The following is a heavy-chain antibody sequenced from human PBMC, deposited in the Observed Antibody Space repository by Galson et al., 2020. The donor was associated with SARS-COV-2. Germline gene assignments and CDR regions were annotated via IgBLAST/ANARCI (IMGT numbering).Heavy chain of an antibody. Sequence: GESLKISCAVSGFTFTSSAMSWVRQAPGKGLEWVSAISGSGSSTYYADSVKGRFTISRDNSKNTLYLQMNSLRAEDTAVYYCAKDLGSTIFGVITYDAFDILGQGTMVTVSS. V-gene: IGHV3-23*01. J-gene: IGHJ3*02. CDR3: AKDLGSTIFGVITYDAFDI. D-gene: IGHD3-3*01. CDR2: ISGSGSST. CDR1: GFTFTSSA.